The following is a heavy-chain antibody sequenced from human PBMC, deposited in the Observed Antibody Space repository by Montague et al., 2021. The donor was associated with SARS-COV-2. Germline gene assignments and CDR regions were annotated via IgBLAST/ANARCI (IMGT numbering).Heavy chain of an antibody. D-gene: IGHD6-13*01. CDR1: GGFISSSSYY. Sequence: SETLSLTCTVSGGFISSSSYYWGWIRQPPGKGLEWIGSIYYSGSTYYNPSLKSRVTISVDTSKNQFSLKLSSVTAADTAVYYCARVGRQQLVRLSGMDVWGQGTTATVSS. V-gene: IGHV4-39*07. J-gene: IGHJ6*02. CDR3: ARVGRQQLVRLSGMDV. CDR2: IYYSGST.